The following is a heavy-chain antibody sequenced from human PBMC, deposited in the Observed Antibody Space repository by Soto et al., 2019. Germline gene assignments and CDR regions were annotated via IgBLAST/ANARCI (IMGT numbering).Heavy chain of an antibody. J-gene: IGHJ4*02. Sequence: QVQLQESGPGLVKPSQTLSLTCTVSGGSISSGGYYWSWIRQHPGKGLEWFGYIYYSGSTYYNPSLRSRVSISVDTSTNQCSMKLSSVTAADTAVYYCARSPEATVTAFDYWGQGTLVTVSS. CDR2: IYYSGST. V-gene: IGHV4-31*03. CDR1: GGSISSGGYY. D-gene: IGHD4-17*01. CDR3: ARSPEATVTAFDY.